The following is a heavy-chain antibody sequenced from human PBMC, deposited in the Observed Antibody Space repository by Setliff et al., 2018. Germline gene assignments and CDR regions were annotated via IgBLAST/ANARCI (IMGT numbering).Heavy chain of an antibody. Sequence: PSETLSLTCTVSGGSISSGGYYWSWIRQHPGKGLEWIGRIYYRGDTYYNPSLKGRLTISVDTAQNQFSLRLTSVTAADTAVYYCARTGTYRYFDYWGQGALVTVSS. CDR3: ARTGTYRYFDY. CDR1: GGSISSGGYY. J-gene: IGHJ4*02. CDR2: IYYRGDT. D-gene: IGHD1-1*01. V-gene: IGHV4-39*01.